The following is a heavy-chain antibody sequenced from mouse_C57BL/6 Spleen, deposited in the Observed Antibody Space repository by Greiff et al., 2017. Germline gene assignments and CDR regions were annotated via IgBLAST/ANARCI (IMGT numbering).Heavy chain of an antibody. J-gene: IGHJ3*01. V-gene: IGHV1-69*01. CDR2: IEPSDSYT. CDR1: GYTFTSYW. CDR3: ALNWGGFAY. Sequence: QVQLQQPGAELVMPGASVKLSCKASGYTFTSYWMHWVKQRPGQGLEWIGEIEPSDSYTNYNQKFKGKSTLTVDKSSCTAYMQLSSLTSVDSAVYYCALNWGGFAYWGQGTLVTVSA. D-gene: IGHD4-1*01.